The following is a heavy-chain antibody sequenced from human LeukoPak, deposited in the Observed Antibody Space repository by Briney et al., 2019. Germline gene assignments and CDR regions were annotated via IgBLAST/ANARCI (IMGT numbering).Heavy chain of an antibody. D-gene: IGHD4-17*01. V-gene: IGHV3-11*04. CDR1: GFTFRDYY. CDR2: ISSSAGTS. J-gene: IGHJ2*01. CDR3: ATSVTRRRLDWFIDL. Sequence: GGSLRLSCAASGFTFRDYYMSWIRQAPGKGLEWISYISSSAGTSHYVDSVKGRFTISRDNAKNSLYLQMDSLRVEDTAVYYCATSVTRRRLDWFIDLWGRGTLVSVSS.